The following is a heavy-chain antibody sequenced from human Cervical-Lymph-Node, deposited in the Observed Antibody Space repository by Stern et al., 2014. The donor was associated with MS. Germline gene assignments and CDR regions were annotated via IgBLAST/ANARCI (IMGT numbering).Heavy chain of an antibody. CDR1: GYSFSSYW. D-gene: IGHD2-2*01. CDR3: ATHDAPPYYFYGVDV. CDR2: IYPGDSVT. J-gene: IGHJ6*02. V-gene: IGHV5-51*03. Sequence: EVQLVESGPVVKKPGESLKISCKDSGYSFSSYWIAWVRQMPGKGLERVGTIYPGDSVTRYSPSFQGQVTISADKSIATAYLQWSSLKASDTAMYYCATHDAPPYYFYGVDVWGRGTTVTVSS.